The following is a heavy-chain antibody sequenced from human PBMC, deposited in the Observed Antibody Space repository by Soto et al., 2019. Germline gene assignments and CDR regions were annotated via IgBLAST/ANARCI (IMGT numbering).Heavy chain of an antibody. CDR1: GFPFSGYG. CDR2: ISYDGSDK. V-gene: IGHV3-30*03. CDR3: ARYTKYYGVDV. D-gene: IGHD2-8*01. J-gene: IGHJ6*02. Sequence: QVQLVESGGGVVQPGRSLRLSCVASGFPFSGYGMHWVRQAPGKGLEWVAFISYDGSDKYYVDFVKGRFTISRDDSKNTVNLQMNSLRAEDTALYFCARYTKYYGVDVRGQGTTVTVSS.